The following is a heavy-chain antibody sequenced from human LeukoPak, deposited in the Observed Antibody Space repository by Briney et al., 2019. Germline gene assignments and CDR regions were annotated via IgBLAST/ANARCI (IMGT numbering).Heavy chain of an antibody. J-gene: IGHJ6*03. V-gene: IGHV3-43*02. CDR2: ISGDGGST. CDR3: AKLEGYSYPDRYYYYDMDV. CDR1: GFTFDDYA. Sequence: GGSLRLSCAASGFTFDDYAMHWVRQAPGKGLEWVSIISGDGGSTYYADSVKGRFTISRDNSKNSLYLQMNSLRTEDTALYYCAKLEGYSYPDRYYYYDMDVWGKGTTVTVSS. D-gene: IGHD5-18*01.